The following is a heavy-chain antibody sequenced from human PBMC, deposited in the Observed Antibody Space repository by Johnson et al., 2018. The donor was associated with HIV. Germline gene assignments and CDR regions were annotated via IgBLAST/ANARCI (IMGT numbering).Heavy chain of an antibody. D-gene: IGHD2-2*03. J-gene: IGHJ3*02. Sequence: VQLVESGGGVVQPGRSLRLSCTASGFSFSDYYMSWIRQAPGKGLEWVSYISGSGGTIYNADSVKGRFTISRDNAKNSLYLQMNSLRAEDTAVYYCASGYCSSTSCYGRKLLDDAFDIWGQGTMVTVSS. CDR1: GFSFSDYY. V-gene: IGHV3-11*04. CDR3: ASGYCSSTSCYGRKLLDDAFDI. CDR2: ISGSGGTI.